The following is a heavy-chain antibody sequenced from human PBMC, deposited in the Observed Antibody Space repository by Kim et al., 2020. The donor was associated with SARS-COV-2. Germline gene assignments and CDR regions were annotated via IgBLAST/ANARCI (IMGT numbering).Heavy chain of an antibody. D-gene: IGHD6-13*01. J-gene: IGHJ1*01. CDR2: INAGNGNT. CDR3: ARESIAAAGLVRAEYFQH. CDR1: GYTFTSYA. Sequence: ASVKVSCKASGYTFTSYAMHWVRQAPGQRLEWMGWINAGNGNTKYSQKFQGRVTITRDTSASTAYMELSSLRSEDTAVYYCARESIAAAGLVRAEYFQHWGQGTLVTVSS. V-gene: IGHV1-3*01.